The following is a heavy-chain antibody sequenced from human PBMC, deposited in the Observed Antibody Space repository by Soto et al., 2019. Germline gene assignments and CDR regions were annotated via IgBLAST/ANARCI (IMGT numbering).Heavy chain of an antibody. Sequence: GGSLRLSCAASGVIATAKYMNWVRQAPGGVLEWVAVIYNSGSTYHAAPVKGRFTISRDDSEDTLYLQMNSLETEDTAVYYCTTYDYILGSDRYRWAYWGQGALVTVSS. V-gene: IGHV3-53*01. J-gene: IGHJ4*02. CDR1: GVIATAKY. CDR2: IYNSGST. CDR3: TTYDYILGSDRYRWAY. D-gene: IGHD3-16*02.